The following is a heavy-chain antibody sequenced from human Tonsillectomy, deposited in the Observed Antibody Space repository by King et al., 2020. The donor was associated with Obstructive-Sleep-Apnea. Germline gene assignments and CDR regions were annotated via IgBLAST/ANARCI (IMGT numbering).Heavy chain of an antibody. Sequence: VQLVESGGGLVKPGGSLRLSCAVSGFTFSSYGMNWVRQTPGKGLEWVAFISSTSNYYADSVKGRFTVSGDNAKNSLCLQMNSLRVEDTAVYYCARVLAGMDVWGQGTTVTVSS. CDR1: GFTFSSYG. D-gene: IGHD3-16*01. V-gene: IGHV3-21*01. CDR2: ISSTSN. J-gene: IGHJ6*02. CDR3: ARVLAGMDV.